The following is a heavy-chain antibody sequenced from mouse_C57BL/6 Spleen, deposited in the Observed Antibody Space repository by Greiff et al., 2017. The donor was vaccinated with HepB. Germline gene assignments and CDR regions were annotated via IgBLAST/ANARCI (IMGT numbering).Heavy chain of an antibody. Sequence: QVQLQQSGAELVMPGASVKLSCKASGYTFTSYWMHWVKQRPGQGLEWIGEIDPSDSYTNYNQKFKGKSTLTVDKSSSTAYMQLSSLTSEDSAVYYCARGYYYGSSYLLDYWGQGTTLTVSS. CDR1: GYTFTSYW. D-gene: IGHD1-1*01. V-gene: IGHV1-69*01. J-gene: IGHJ2*01. CDR3: ARGYYYGSSYLLDY. CDR2: IDPSDSYT.